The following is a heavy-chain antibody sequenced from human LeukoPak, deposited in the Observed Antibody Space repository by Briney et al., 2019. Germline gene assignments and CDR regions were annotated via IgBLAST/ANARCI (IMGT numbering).Heavy chain of an antibody. CDR2: ISYDGSNK. V-gene: IGHV3-30*03. CDR1: GFTFSRYG. J-gene: IGHJ4*02. CDR3: ARRHYYGSGSSTDY. Sequence: GRSLRLSCAASGFTFSRYGMHWVRQAPGKGLEWVAVISYDGSNKYYADSVKGRFTISRDNSKNTLYLQMNSLRAEDTAVYYCARRHYYGSGSSTDYWGQGTLVTVSS. D-gene: IGHD3-10*01.